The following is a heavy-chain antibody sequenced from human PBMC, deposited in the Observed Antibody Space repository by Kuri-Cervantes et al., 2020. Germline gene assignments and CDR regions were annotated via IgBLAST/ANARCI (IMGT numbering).Heavy chain of an antibody. V-gene: IGHV3-11*01. Sequence: GESLKISCAASGFTFSDYYMSWIRQAPGKGLEWVSYISSSGSTIYYADSVKGRFTILRDNAKNQLYLQMNSLRAEDTAVYYCARDAGATGYYYYGMDVWGQGTTVTVSS. D-gene: IGHD1-26*01. J-gene: IGHJ6*02. CDR1: GFTFSDYY. CDR3: ARDAGATGYYYYGMDV. CDR2: ISSSGSTI.